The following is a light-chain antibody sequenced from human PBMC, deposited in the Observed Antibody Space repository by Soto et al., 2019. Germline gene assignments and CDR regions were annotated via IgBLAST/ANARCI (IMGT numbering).Light chain of an antibody. CDR3: QQYNKWPPGP. CDR2: GQX. CDR1: LSVSRN. V-gene: IGKV3-15*01. J-gene: IGKJ1*01. Sequence: IVLTQFSATLWLSPGDRASLSXRASLSVSRNLRWYWQQTGHXTRLLXXGQXTRATGIPARFIGSGSGKEFTLTISSLQSEDFAVYYCQQYNKWPPGPFGQGTKVDIK.